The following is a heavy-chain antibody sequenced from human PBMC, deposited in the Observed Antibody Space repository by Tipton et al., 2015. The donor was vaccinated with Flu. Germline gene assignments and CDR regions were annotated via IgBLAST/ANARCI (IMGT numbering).Heavy chain of an antibody. V-gene: IGHV3-64*07. CDR2: ISSNGDNT. D-gene: IGHD2/OR15-2a*01. Sequence: QLVQSGGGLIPPGGSLRLSCAASGFTFSRYWMHWVRQAPGKGLEYVSAISSNGDNTYYADSVKGRFTISRDNSKNTLYLQMGSLRADDMAVYYCARGMNSGLVDVWGQGTTVTVSS. CDR1: GFTFSRYW. CDR3: ARGMNSGLVDV. J-gene: IGHJ6*02.